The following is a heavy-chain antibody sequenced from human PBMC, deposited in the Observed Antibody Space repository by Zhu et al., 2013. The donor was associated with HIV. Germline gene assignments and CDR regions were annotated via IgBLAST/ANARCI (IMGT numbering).Heavy chain of an antibody. CDR1: GGSFSGYY. V-gene: IGHV4-34*01. CDR2: INHSGST. D-gene: IGHD3-16*02. CDR3: ARAPYDYIWGSYRDY. J-gene: IGHJ4*02. Sequence: QVQLQQWGAGLLKPSETLSLTCAVYGGSFSGYYWSWIRQPPGKGLEWIGEINHSGSTNYNPSLKSRVTISVDTSKNQFSLKLSSVTAADTAVYYCARAPYDYIWGSYRDYWGQGTLVTVSS.